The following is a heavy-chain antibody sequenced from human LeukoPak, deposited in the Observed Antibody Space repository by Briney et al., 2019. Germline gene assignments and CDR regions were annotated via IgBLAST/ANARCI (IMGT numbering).Heavy chain of an antibody. Sequence: GGSLRLSCAASGFTFDDYAMHWVRQAPGKGLEWVSGISWNSGSIGYADSVKGRFTISRDNAKNSLYLQMNSLRAEDTALYYCAKERGATGYYFDYWGQGTLVTVSS. D-gene: IGHD1-1*01. J-gene: IGHJ4*02. CDR3: AKERGATGYYFDY. V-gene: IGHV3-9*01. CDR2: ISWNSGSI. CDR1: GFTFDDYA.